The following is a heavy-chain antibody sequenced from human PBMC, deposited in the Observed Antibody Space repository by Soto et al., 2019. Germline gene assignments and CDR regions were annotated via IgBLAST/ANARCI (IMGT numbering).Heavy chain of an antibody. CDR1: GGTFSSYA. V-gene: IGHV1-69*13. D-gene: IGHD6-13*01. Sequence: ASVKVSCKASGGTFSSYAISWVRQAPGQGLEWMGGIIPIFGTANYAQKFQGRVTITADESTSTAYMELSSLGSEDTAVYYCARGRKGSSWLYYFDYWGQGTLVTVSS. CDR2: IIPIFGTA. CDR3: ARGRKGSSWLYYFDY. J-gene: IGHJ4*02.